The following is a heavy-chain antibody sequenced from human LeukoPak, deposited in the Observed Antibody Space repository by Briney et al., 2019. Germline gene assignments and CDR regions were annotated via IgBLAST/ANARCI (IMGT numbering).Heavy chain of an antibody. J-gene: IGHJ4*02. V-gene: IGHV4-4*02. CDR2: IYHSGST. CDR3: ARDLLGGDYGSHFDY. CDR1: GGSISSSNW. Sequence: KPSETLSLTCAVSGGSISSSNWWSWVRQPPGKGLEWIGEIYHSGSTNYNPSLKSRVTVSVDKSKNQFSLKLTSVTAADTAVYYCARDLLGGDYGSHFDYWGQGTLVTVSS. D-gene: IGHD4-17*01.